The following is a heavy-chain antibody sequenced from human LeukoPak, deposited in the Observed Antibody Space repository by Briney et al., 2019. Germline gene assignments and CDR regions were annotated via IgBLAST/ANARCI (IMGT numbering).Heavy chain of an antibody. Sequence: PGGSLRLSCAASGFIFSTYGMHWVRQAPGKGLEWVAATSYDGRNIHYADSVKGRFTISRDNSKHTLYLQMNSLRAEDTAAYYCAKGDMYYYSSGSSKGIDYWGQGTLVTVSS. CDR1: GFIFSTYG. CDR2: TSYDGRNI. J-gene: IGHJ4*02. V-gene: IGHV3-30*18. CDR3: AKGDMYYYSSGSSKGIDY. D-gene: IGHD3-10*01.